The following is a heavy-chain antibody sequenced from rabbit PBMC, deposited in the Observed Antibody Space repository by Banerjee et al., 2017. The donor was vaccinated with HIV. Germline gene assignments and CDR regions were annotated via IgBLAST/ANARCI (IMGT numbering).Heavy chain of an antibody. Sequence: EQLEESGGGLVKPGGSLTLTCVVSGFSFSDRDVMCWVRQAPGKGLEWIACMNTETGKGVYANWAKGRFAISKTSSTTVTLQMTSLTAADTATYFCARDTGTSFSTYGMDLWGPGTLVTVS. V-gene: IGHV1S45*01. CDR2: MNTETGKG. CDR1: GFSFSDRDV. CDR3: ARDTGTSFSTYGMDL. D-gene: IGHD8-1*01. J-gene: IGHJ6*01.